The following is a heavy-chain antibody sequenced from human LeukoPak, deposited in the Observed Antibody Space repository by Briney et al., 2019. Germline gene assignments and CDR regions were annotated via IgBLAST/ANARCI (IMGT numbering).Heavy chain of an antibody. D-gene: IGHD2-21*02. V-gene: IGHV4-34*01. CDR1: GGSFSGYY. CDR2: INHSGST. Sequence: SETLSLTGAVYGGSFSGYYWSWIRQPPGKGLEWIGEINHSGSTNYNPSLKSRVTISVDTSKNQFSLKLSSVTAADTAVYYCARGRQHIAVVTADRGWFDPWGQGTLVTVSS. J-gene: IGHJ5*02. CDR3: ARGRQHIAVVTADRGWFDP.